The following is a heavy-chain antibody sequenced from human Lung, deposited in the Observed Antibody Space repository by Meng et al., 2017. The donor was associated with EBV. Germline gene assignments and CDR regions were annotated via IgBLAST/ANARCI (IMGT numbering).Heavy chain of an antibody. CDR2: ISAYNGNT. CDR3: ARFYCSSTSCPHVLFDY. D-gene: IGHD2-2*01. V-gene: IGHV1-18*01. Sequence: QGQLVQSGAEVKKPGASVKVSCEASGFIFTSYAISWVRQAPGQGLQYMGWISAYNGNTNYAQELQGRVTMTTDTSTSTAYMELRSLRFDDTAVYYCARFYCSSTSCPHVLFDYWGQGTLVTVFS. J-gene: IGHJ4*02. CDR1: GFIFTSYA.